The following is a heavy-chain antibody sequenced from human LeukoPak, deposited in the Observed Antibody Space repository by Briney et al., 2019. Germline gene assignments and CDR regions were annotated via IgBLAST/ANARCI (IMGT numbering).Heavy chain of an antibody. Sequence: PGGSLRLSCAASGFTFSRYWMHWVRQAPGKGLVWVSRINTDGSSTTYADSVKGRFTISRDNDKNTLYLQMNSLRAEDTAVYYCARATMGRGATYDYWGQGTLVTVSS. J-gene: IGHJ4*02. D-gene: IGHD3-10*01. CDR2: INTDGSST. CDR1: GFTFSRYW. CDR3: ARATMGRGATYDY. V-gene: IGHV3-74*01.